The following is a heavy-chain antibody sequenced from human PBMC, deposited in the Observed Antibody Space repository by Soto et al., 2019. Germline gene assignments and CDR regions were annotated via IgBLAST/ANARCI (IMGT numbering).Heavy chain of an antibody. V-gene: IGHV3-23*01. Sequence: GSLRLSCAASGFTFSNYAMRWVRQAPGKGLEWVSAISGSGGSTNYADSVKGRFTISRDNSKNTLYLQLNSLRVEDTAVYYCAKDRPPRGVYGDYFDSWGQGALVTVSS. CDR2: ISGSGGST. CDR1: GFTFSNYA. CDR3: AKDRPPRGVYGDYFDS. J-gene: IGHJ4*02. D-gene: IGHD2-8*01.